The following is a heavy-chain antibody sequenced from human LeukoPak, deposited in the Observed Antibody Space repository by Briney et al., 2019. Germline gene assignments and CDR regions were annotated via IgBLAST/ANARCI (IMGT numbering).Heavy chain of an antibody. CDR3: ARGSYYYGSGNNRAKYHAFDI. Sequence: SETLSLTCAVYGGSFSGYYWSWIRQPPGKGLEWIGEINHSGTTNYNPPLKSRVTISVDTSKNQFSLNLSSVTAADTAVYYCARGSYYYGSGNNRAKYHAFDIWGQGTMVTVSS. J-gene: IGHJ3*02. V-gene: IGHV4-34*01. CDR1: GGSFSGYY. D-gene: IGHD3-10*01. CDR2: INHSGTT.